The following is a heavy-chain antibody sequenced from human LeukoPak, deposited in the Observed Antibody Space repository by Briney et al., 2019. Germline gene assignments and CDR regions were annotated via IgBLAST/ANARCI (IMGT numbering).Heavy chain of an antibody. V-gene: IGHV4-59*01. D-gene: IGHD1-26*01. CDR2: IHYSGST. CDR1: GGSFSSYY. Sequence: SSETLSLTCAVYGGSFSSYYWSWIRQPPGKGVEWIGYIHYSGSTNYNPSLKSRVTMSVDTSKNQFSLKLSPLTAADTAVYYCARGQRSYFRAVDDWGQGTLVTVSS. J-gene: IGHJ4*02. CDR3: ARGQRSYFRAVDD.